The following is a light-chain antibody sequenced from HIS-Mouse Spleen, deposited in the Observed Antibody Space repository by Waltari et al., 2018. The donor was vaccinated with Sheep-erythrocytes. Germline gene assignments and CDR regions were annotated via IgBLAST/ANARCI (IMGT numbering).Light chain of an antibody. CDR1: NLGDKY. V-gene: IGLV3-1*01. Sequence: SYELTQPPSVSVSPGQTASIPCSGDNLGDKYACWYQQKPGQSPVLVIYQDSKRPSGIPERFSGSNSGNTATLTISGTQAMDEADYYCCSYAGSYNHVFATGTKVTVL. CDR3: CSYAGSYNHV. CDR2: QDS. J-gene: IGLJ1*01.